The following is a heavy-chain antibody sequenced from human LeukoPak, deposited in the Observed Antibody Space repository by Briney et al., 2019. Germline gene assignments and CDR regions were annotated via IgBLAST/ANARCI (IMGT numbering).Heavy chain of an antibody. J-gene: IGHJ4*02. CDR3: ARALDEGARFDY. CDR2: IYYSGST. V-gene: IGHV4-30-4*08. CDR1: GGSISSGDYY. Sequence: ASETLSLTCTVSGGSISSGDYYWSWIRQPPGKGLEWIGYIYYSGSTYYNPSLKSRVTISVDTSKNQFSLKLSAVTAADTAVYYCARALDEGARFDYWGQGTLVTVSS.